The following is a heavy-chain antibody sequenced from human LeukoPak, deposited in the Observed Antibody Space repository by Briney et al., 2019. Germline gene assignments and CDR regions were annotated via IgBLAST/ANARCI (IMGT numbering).Heavy chain of an antibody. V-gene: IGHV5-51*01. J-gene: IGHJ4*02. D-gene: IGHD1-14*01. CDR3: ARHPAFTGVPARPFDY. Sequence: GDSLKISCQASGYSFTNYWIGWVRQLPGKGLEWMGIIWPGDSTTRYSPSFQGQVTISADKSISTAYLQWSSLKASDTAIYYCARHPAFTGVPARPFDYWGPGILVTVSS. CDR1: GYSFTNYW. CDR2: IWPGDSTT.